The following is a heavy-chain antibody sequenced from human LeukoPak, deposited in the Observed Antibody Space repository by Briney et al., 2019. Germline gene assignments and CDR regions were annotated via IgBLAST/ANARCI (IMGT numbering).Heavy chain of an antibody. D-gene: IGHD4-11*01. CDR3: ARAPSTVSYHYYYYYYMDV. CDR1: GYTFTSYD. Sequence: ASVKVSCKASGYTFTSYDINWVRQATGQGLEWMGWMNPNSGNTGYAQKFQGRVTITRNTSISTAYMELSSLRSEDTAVYYCARAPSTVSYHYYYYYYMDVWGKGTTVTVSS. V-gene: IGHV1-8*03. J-gene: IGHJ6*03. CDR2: MNPNSGNT.